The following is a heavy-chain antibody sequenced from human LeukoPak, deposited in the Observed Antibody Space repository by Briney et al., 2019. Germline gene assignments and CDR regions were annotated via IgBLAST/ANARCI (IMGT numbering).Heavy chain of an antibody. CDR1: GFTFTEYF. D-gene: IGHD6-19*01. Sequence: ASVKVSCKGSGFTFTEYFLHWVRQAPGQGLEWMGYINPKNGDTNYAKKFRGRVTMTADTSVKTAFMGVSGLTADDSAFYYCATGMGASGWSEIEYWGQGTLVSVSS. CDR3: ATGMGASGWSEIEY. CDR2: INPKNGDT. V-gene: IGHV1-2*02. J-gene: IGHJ4*02.